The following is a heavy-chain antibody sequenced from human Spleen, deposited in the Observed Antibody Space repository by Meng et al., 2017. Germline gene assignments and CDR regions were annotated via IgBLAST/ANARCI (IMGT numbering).Heavy chain of an antibody. CDR1: GISFTDAW. CDR2: IKRNSDGGTI. CDR3: ATGAAAADH. Sequence: EVQLVESGGGLVKPGGSLRLSCVASGISFTDAWMSWVRQAPGKGLEWVGRIKRNSDGGTIDYAAPVKGRFTISRDDSKNTLYLQMDSLITEDTAVYFCATGAAAADHWGQGTLVTVSS. D-gene: IGHD6-13*01. V-gene: IGHV3-15*01. J-gene: IGHJ4*02.